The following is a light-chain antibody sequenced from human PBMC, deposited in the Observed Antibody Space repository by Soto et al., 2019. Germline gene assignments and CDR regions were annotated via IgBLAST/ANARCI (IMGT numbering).Light chain of an antibody. V-gene: IGLV2-14*01. CDR3: FSDTTSFPHV. CDR1: SSDIGAYDY. CDR2: EVN. Sequence: QSALTQPASLSGSPGQSITISCTGTSSDIGAYDYVSWFQQHPGKAPKLMISEVNNRPSGVSNRFSGSKSGNTAYLTISGLQVEDVYGYFCFSDTTSFPHVFSSGIKV. J-gene: IGLJ1*01.